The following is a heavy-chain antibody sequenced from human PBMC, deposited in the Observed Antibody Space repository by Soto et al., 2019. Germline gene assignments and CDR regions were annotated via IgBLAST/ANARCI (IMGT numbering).Heavy chain of an antibody. J-gene: IGHJ4*02. CDR1: GGSISNHY. D-gene: IGHD7-27*01. Sequence: QVQLQESGPGLVKPSETLSLTCSVSGGSISNHYWSWIRQPPGQGLEWIGYIYYNGNTNYNPSLKCRVTMSVDTSRNQISLKLTTVTSADTAVYYCTRANWYSEYWGQGTLVTVAS. CDR2: IYYNGNT. V-gene: IGHV4-59*11. CDR3: TRANWYSEY.